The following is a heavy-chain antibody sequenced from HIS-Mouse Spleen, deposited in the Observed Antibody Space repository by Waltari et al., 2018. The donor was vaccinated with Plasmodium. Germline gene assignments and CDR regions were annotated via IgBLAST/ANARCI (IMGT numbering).Heavy chain of an antibody. Sequence: QVQLVESGGGVVQPGRSLRLSCAASGFTFSSYAMHWVRQAPGKGLEWVAVISYDGSNKYYADSVKGRITISRDNSKNTLYLQMNRLRAEDTAVYYCARSHFRFLEWLFDYWGQGTLVTVSS. CDR2: ISYDGSNK. J-gene: IGHJ4*02. CDR1: GFTFSSYA. CDR3: ARSHFRFLEWLFDY. D-gene: IGHD3-3*01. V-gene: IGHV3-30*04.